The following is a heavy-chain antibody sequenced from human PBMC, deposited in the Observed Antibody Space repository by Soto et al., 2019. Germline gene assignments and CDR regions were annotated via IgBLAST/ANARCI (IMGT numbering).Heavy chain of an antibody. CDR3: AKGPYLAQGPFFDY. V-gene: IGHV3-23*01. CDR2: VSVYGGST. J-gene: IGHJ4*02. CDR1: GFIFSDFA. Sequence: PGGSLRLSCAASGFIFSDFAMSWVRQTPEKGLEWVSAVSVYGGSTHYSDAVKGRFTISRDNSKNTLFLQMNSLRAEDTAVYYCAKGPYLAQGPFFDYWGQGTLVTV.